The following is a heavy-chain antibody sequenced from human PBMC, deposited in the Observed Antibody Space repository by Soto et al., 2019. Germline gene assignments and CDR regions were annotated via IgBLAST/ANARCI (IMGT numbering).Heavy chain of an antibody. J-gene: IGHJ6*02. V-gene: IGHV3-30-3*01. CDR1: GFTFSSYA. CDR3: ARGSQTRRDFYCSGSSPPYHYGMAV. CDR2: ISYDGSNK. D-gene: IGHD3-10*01. Sequence: GGSLRLSCAASGFTFSSYAMHWVRQAPGKGLEWVAVISYDGSNKYYADSVKGRFTISRDNSKNTLYLQMNSLRAEDTAVYYCARGSQTRRDFYCSGSSPPYHYGMAVWGQGTTVTVSS.